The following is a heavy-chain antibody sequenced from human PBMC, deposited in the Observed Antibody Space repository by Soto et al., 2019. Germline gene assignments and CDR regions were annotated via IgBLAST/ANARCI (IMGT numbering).Heavy chain of an antibody. Sequence: QVQLVQSGAEVKKPGSSVKVSCKASGGTFSSYTISWVRQAPGQGLEWMGRIIPILGIANYAQKFQGRVTITADKATSTAYMELSSLRSEDRAVYSWARGGVGYSRSGPTNRGEGTLVTVSS. CDR2: IIPILGIA. J-gene: IGHJ4*02. CDR1: GGTFSSYT. V-gene: IGHV1-69*02. CDR3: ARGGVGYSRSGPTN. D-gene: IGHD6-13*01.